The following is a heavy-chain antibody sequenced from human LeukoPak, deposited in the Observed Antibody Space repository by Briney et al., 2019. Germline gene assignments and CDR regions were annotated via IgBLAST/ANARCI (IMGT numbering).Heavy chain of an antibody. CDR1: GFTFSSYA. J-gene: IGHJ6*02. Sequence: AGGSLRLSCAASGFTFSSYAMHWVRQAPGKGLEWVAVISYDGSNKYYADSVKGRFTISRDNSKNTLYLQMNSLRSEDTAVYYCARDSPPSTYYYGMDVWGQGTTVTVSS. CDR2: ISYDGSNK. CDR3: ARDSPPSTYYYGMDV. D-gene: IGHD2-2*01. V-gene: IGHV3-30-3*01.